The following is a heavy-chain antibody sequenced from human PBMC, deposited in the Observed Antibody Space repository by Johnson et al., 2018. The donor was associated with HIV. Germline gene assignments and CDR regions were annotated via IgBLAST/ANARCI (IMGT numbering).Heavy chain of an antibody. J-gene: IGHJ3*02. V-gene: IGHV3-30-3*02. D-gene: IGHD3-10*01. CDR1: GFTFSTYT. Sequence: QMQLVESGGGVVQPGRSLRLSCAASGFTFSTYTMHWVRQAPGKGLEWVAVISYDGSNKYYADSVKGRFTISRDNSKNTLYLQINSLRAEDTALYYCAKSTQATIARESGPYGAFDIWGQGTMVTVSS. CDR3: AKSTQATIARESGPYGAFDI. CDR2: ISYDGSNK.